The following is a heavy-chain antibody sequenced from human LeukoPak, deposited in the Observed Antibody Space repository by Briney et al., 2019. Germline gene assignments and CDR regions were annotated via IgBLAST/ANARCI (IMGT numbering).Heavy chain of an antibody. CDR2: IKQDGSEK. CDR3: ASWKVIDY. J-gene: IGHJ4*02. D-gene: IGHD3-10*01. Sequence: GGSLRLSCVASGVTLSNYAMSWVRQAPGKGLEWVANIKQDGSEKYYVDSVKGRFTISRDNAKNSLYLQMNSLRAEDTAVYYCASWKVIDYWGQGTLVTVSS. V-gene: IGHV3-7*01. CDR1: GVTLSNYA.